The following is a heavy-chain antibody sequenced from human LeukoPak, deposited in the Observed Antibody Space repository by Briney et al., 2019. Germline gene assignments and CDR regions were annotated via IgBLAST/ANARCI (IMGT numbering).Heavy chain of an antibody. J-gene: IGHJ4*02. V-gene: IGHV4-38-2*01. Sequence: SETLSLTCAVSGYSISSGYYWGWIRQPPGKGLEWIGSVYHSGSTYYNPSLKSRVSISLDTSKNQVSLNLTSVTAADTAAYYCATITISGNVWSFSDLRIDFWGQGTLVTVSS. CDR2: VYHSGST. D-gene: IGHD6-19*01. CDR3: ATITISGNVWSFSDLRIDF. CDR1: GYSISSGYY.